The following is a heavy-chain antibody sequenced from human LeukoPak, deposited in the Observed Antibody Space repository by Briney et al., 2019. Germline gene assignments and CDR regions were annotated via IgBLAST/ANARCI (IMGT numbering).Heavy chain of an antibody. CDR2: FNHNWGA. CDR3: AASLWFGIYPDY. Sequence: ASETLSLTCAVYSGSFSGYYWTWFRQPPGKGLEWIGEFNHNWGAKYNPSLKSRVTISVDTSKNHLSLSLNSVTAADTAVYYCAASLWFGIYPDYWGQGSLVTVSS. D-gene: IGHD3-10*01. J-gene: IGHJ4*02. V-gene: IGHV4-34*01. CDR1: SGSFSGYY.